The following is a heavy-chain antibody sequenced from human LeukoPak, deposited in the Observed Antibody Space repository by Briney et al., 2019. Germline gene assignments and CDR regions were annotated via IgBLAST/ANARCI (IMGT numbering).Heavy chain of an antibody. CDR1: RFTFDDYA. CDR3: AKDARVYSSGWPPTY. D-gene: IGHD6-19*01. J-gene: IGHJ4*02. V-gene: IGHV3-9*01. CDR2: ISWNSGSI. Sequence: GGSLRLSCAASRFTFDDYAMHWVRQAPGKGLEWVSGISWNSGSIGYADSVKGRFTISRDNAKNSLYLQMNSLRAEDTALYYCAKDARVYSSGWPPTYWGQGTLVTVSS.